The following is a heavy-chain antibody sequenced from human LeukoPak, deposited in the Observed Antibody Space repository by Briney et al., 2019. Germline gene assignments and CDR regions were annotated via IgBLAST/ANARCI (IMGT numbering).Heavy chain of an antibody. CDR3: AREYRGGDCSVDRNYFDY. CDR1: GGTFSSYT. CDR2: IIPILGIA. V-gene: IGHV1-69*04. Sequence: ASVKVSCKASGGTFSSYTIGWVRQAPGQGLEWMGRIIPILGIANYAQKFQGRVTITADKSTSTAYMELSSLRSEDTAVYYCAREYRGGDCSVDRNYFDYWGQGTLVTVSS. D-gene: IGHD2-21*02. J-gene: IGHJ4*02.